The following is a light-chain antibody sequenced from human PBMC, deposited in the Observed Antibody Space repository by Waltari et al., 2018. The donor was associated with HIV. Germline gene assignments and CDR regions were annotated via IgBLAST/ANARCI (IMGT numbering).Light chain of an antibody. CDR2: AVT. CDR3: LSYTITNTLV. J-gene: IGLJ3*02. Sequence: QSALTLPASVSASLGQSITISCPATSSDIVVHYSVSWYQQLPGQAPKLMIYAVTYRHSGVSNRFSGSKSGNTASLTIAGLQGEDEADYYCLSYTITNTLVFGGGTKLTVL. V-gene: IGLV2-14*01. CDR1: SSDIVVHYS.